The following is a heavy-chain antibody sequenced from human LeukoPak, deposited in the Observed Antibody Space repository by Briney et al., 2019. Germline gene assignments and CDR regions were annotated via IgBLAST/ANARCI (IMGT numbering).Heavy chain of an antibody. D-gene: IGHD2-21*02. V-gene: IGHV4-39*01. CDR1: GGSISSSSYY. J-gene: IGHJ4*02. CDR2: IFYSGST. Sequence: KASETLSHTCTVSGGSISSSSYYWGWIRQPPGKGLEWIGNIFYSGSTYYNPSLKSRVTISVDTSKNQFSLKLTSMTAADTAVYFCARQASCAGGCYPHLDSWGQGTLVTVSS. CDR3: ARQASCAGGCYPHLDS.